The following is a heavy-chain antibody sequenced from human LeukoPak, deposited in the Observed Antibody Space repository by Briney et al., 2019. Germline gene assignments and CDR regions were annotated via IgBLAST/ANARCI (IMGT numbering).Heavy chain of an antibody. CDR2: VNWNSDII. Sequence: GGSLRLSCAASGVTFDDFAMHWVRQAPGKGLEWVSSVNWNSDIIDYADSAKGRFTISRDNAENSLFLQMNGLRAEDTALYYCVKDVSIVPTSVFDSWGQGTLVTVSS. V-gene: IGHV3-9*01. CDR1: GVTFDDFA. D-gene: IGHD5-12*01. CDR3: VKDVSIVPTSVFDS. J-gene: IGHJ4*02.